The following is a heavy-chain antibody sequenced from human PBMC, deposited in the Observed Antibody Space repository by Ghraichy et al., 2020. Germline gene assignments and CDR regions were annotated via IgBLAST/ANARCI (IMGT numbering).Heavy chain of an antibody. Sequence: SQTLSLTCAISGDSVSSNSAAWNWIRQSPSRSLEWLGRTYYRSKWYNDYAVSVKSRITINPDTSKNQFSLQLNSVTPEDTAVYYCARGLRYSSSWYEYYFDYWGQGTLVTVSS. D-gene: IGHD6-13*01. V-gene: IGHV6-1*01. CDR1: GDSVSSNSAA. CDR3: ARGLRYSSSWYEYYFDY. J-gene: IGHJ4*02. CDR2: TYYRSKWYN.